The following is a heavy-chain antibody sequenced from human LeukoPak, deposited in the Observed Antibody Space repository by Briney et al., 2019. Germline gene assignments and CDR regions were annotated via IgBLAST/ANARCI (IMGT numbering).Heavy chain of an antibody. CDR1: GDSISSRSYY. J-gene: IGHJ4*02. CDR3: ARGVEGGALMLDY. Sequence: SETLSLTCTVSGDSISSRSYYWSWIRQPPGKGLEWIGYIYYSGSTNYNPSLKSRVTISVDTSKNQFSLKLSSVTAADTAVYYCARGVEGGALMLDYWGQGTLVTVSS. D-gene: IGHD2-8*01. CDR2: IYYSGST. V-gene: IGHV4-61*01.